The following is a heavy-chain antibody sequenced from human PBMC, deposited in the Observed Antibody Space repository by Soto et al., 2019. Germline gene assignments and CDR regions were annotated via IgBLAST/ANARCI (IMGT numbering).Heavy chain of an antibody. Sequence: EVQLVQSGAEVKKPGESLKISCKGSGYSFSTHWIAWVRQRPGKGLEWLGIIYPDDSDARYSPSFQGQVIISADKSTRTAYLQWSSLKASDTAIYYCAGHPTGDQPGYAWFDPWGQGTLVTVSS. CDR3: AGHPTGDQPGYAWFDP. CDR2: IYPDDSDA. J-gene: IGHJ5*02. V-gene: IGHV5-51*01. D-gene: IGHD2-2*03. CDR1: GYSFSTHW.